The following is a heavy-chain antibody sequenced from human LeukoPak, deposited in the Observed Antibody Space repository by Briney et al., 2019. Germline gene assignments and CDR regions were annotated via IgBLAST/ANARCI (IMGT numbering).Heavy chain of an antibody. V-gene: IGHV3-48*03. CDR3: ARILRYSSVFDY. J-gene: IGHJ4*02. D-gene: IGHD3-9*01. CDR1: GFTFGSYE. CDR2: ISSSGSTI. Sequence: GGSLRLSCAASGFTFGSYEMNWVRQAPGKGLEWVSYISSSGSTIYYADSVKGRFTISRDNAKNSLYLQMNSLRAEDTAVYYCARILRYSSVFDYWGQGTLVTVSS.